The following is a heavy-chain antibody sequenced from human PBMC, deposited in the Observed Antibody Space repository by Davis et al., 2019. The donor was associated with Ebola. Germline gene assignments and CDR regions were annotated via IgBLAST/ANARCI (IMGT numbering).Heavy chain of an antibody. D-gene: IGHD4-17*01. Sequence: GGSLRLSCAASGFTFSSYAMSWVRQAPGKGLEWVSTISGSGGSTYYADSVKGRFTISRDNSKNTLYLQMNSLRAEDTAVYYCARHDYGDSHFDYWGQGTLVTVS. CDR1: GFTFSSYA. J-gene: IGHJ4*02. CDR2: ISGSGGST. V-gene: IGHV3-23*01. CDR3: ARHDYGDSHFDY.